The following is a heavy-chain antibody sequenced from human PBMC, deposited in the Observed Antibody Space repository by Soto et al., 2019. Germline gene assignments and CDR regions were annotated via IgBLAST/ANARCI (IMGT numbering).Heavy chain of an antibody. J-gene: IGHJ6*02. Sequence: AETLSLTCCVAGDSISSSKWWTLVRQTPGNGLEWIGKIDHNGVANYNPSLEGRVTISKDISKNQISLKVTSVTAADSAVYYCARMNRDYYYYGMDVWGQGATVTVS. CDR1: GDSISSSKW. CDR2: IDHNGVA. CDR3: ARMNRDYYYYGMDV. V-gene: IGHV4-4*02.